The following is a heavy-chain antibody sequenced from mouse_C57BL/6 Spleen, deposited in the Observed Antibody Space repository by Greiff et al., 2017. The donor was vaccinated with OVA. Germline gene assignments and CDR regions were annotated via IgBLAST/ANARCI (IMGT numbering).Heavy chain of an antibody. D-gene: IGHD2-14*01. Sequence: QQPGQGLEWIGEIDPSDSYTNYNQKFKGKATLTVDTSSSTAYMQLSSLTSEDSAVYYCARPLRSWFAYWGQGTLVTVSA. CDR2: IDPSDSYT. J-gene: IGHJ3*01. V-gene: IGHV1-50*01. CDR3: ARPLRSWFAY.